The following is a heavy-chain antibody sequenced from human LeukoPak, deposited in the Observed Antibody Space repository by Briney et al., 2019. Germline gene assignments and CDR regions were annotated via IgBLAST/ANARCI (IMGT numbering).Heavy chain of an antibody. D-gene: IGHD7-27*01. CDR1: GGSFSGYY. CDR2: IYTSGST. J-gene: IGHJ2*01. Sequence: SETLSLTCAAYGGSFSGYYWSWIRQPAGKGLEWIGRIYTSGSTNYNPSLKSRVTMSVDTSKNQFSLKLSSVTAADTGVYYCARDTGEDWYFDLCGRGTLVTVSS. CDR3: ARDTGEDWYFDL. V-gene: IGHV4-4*07.